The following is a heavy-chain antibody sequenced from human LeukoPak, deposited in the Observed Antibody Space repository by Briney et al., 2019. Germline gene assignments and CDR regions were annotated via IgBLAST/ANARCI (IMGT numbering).Heavy chain of an antibody. D-gene: IGHD1-26*01. J-gene: IGHJ3*02. CDR2: ISSSSSYI. V-gene: IGHV3-21*01. CDR3: ARDGKPLDAFDI. CDR1: RFTFSSYS. Sequence: PGGSLRLSCAASRFTFSSYSMNWVRQAPGKGLEWVSSISSSSSYIYYADSVKGRFTISRDNAKNSLYLQMNSLRAEDTAVYYCARDGKPLDAFDIWGQGTMVTVSS.